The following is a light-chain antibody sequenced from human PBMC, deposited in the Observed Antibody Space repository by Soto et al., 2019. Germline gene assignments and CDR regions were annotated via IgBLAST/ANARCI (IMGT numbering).Light chain of an antibody. CDR2: VAS. J-gene: IGKJ5*01. CDR1: QDISKY. Sequence: DIQLAQPPSSLSASVGDRVTIPCQASQDISKYLNWYQQKPGKAPNLLIYVASSLQSEVPSRFSGSGSGTDFTLTITSLQPEDFATYYCQQSYGTPITFGQGTRLEIK. V-gene: IGKV1-39*01. CDR3: QQSYGTPIT.